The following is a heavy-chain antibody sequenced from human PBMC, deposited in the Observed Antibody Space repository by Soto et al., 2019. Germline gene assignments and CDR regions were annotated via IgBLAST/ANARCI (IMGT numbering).Heavy chain of an antibody. V-gene: IGHV1-69*12. D-gene: IGHD3-10*02. CDR1: GGTFSSYA. Sequence: QVQLVQSGAEVKKPGSSVKVSCKASGGTFSSYAISWVRQAPGQGLEWMGGIIPIFGTANYAQKFQGRVTITADESTSTAYMELSSLRSEDTAVYYCARAATPYYYVPQADFDIWGQGTMVTVSS. CDR3: ARAATPYYYVPQADFDI. J-gene: IGHJ3*02. CDR2: IIPIFGTA.